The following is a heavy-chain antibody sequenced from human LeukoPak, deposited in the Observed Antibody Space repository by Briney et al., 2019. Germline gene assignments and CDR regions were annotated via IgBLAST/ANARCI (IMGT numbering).Heavy chain of an antibody. CDR2: FYNSGST. CDR3: ARVGDYALKD. V-gene: IGHV4-4*07. J-gene: IGHJ4*02. Sequence: SETLSLTCTVSGGSINTYYWTWIRQPAGKGLEWIGRFYNSGSTNCNPSLKSRVTMSVDTSKNQFSLKLSFVTAADTAVYYCARVGDYALKDWGQGTLVTVSS. D-gene: IGHD3-16*01. CDR1: GGSINTYY.